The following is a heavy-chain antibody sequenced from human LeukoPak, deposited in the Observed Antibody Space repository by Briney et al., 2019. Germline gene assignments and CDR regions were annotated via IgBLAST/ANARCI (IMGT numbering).Heavy chain of an antibody. CDR1: GYSFTSYY. CDR3: ARETGGSFEYFDY. CDR2: INPSSGGT. D-gene: IGHD7-27*01. J-gene: IGHJ4*02. Sequence: PGASVKVSCKASGYSFTSYYIHWLRQAPGQGLEWMGRINPSSGGTNYAQKFQGRVTMTRDTSITTAYMGLSSLRSDDTAVYYCARETGGSFEYFDYWGQGTLVTVSS. V-gene: IGHV1-2*06.